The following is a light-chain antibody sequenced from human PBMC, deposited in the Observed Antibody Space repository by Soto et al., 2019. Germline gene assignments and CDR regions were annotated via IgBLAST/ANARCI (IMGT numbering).Light chain of an antibody. CDR2: GVS. CDR1: SSDVGGHNS. J-gene: IGLJ3*02. V-gene: IGLV2-14*01. CDR3: SSFTGGATWV. Sequence: QPVLTQPASVSGSPGQSITISCTGTSSDVGGHNSVSWYQQHPGKAPKVLIYGVSNRPSGVSNKFSGSKSGNTASLTISGLQAEDEADYYCSSFTGGATWVFGGGTKLTVL.